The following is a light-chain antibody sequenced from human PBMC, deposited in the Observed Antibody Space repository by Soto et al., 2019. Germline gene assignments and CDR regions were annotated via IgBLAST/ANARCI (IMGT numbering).Light chain of an antibody. CDR1: QSVAIY. CDR3: QQRKYWPPLT. V-gene: IGKV3-11*01. J-gene: IGKJ4*01. CDR2: DAS. Sequence: EVVVTQSPVTLALSPGERATLSCRTSQSVAIYVAWYQQKPGQAPRLLIYDASNRAPGIPARFSGSGSGTDFTLTISSLEPEDFAVYYCQQRKYWPPLTFGGGTKAEIQ.